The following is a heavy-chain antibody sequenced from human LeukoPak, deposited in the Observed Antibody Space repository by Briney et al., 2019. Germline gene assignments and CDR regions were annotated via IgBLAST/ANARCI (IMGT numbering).Heavy chain of an antibody. J-gene: IGHJ6*03. Sequence: ASVKVSCKASGYTFTGYYIHWVRQAPGQGLEWMGWINPKSGDTNYAQKLQGRVTMTTDTSTSTAYMELRSLRSDDTAVYYCARSDSSGRYGGYYYYYMDVWGKGTTVTVSS. CDR1: GYTFTGYY. CDR2: INPKSGDT. V-gene: IGHV1-18*04. D-gene: IGHD6-19*01. CDR3: ARSDSSGRYGGYYYYYMDV.